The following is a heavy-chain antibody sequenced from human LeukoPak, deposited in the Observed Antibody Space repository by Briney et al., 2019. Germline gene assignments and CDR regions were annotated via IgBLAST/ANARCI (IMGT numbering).Heavy chain of an antibody. CDR1: GFTFSSYA. CDR2: ISGSGGGT. V-gene: IGHV3-23*01. CDR3: AKDPNSGSYYPYYFDY. J-gene: IGHJ4*02. D-gene: IGHD1-26*01. Sequence: GGSLRLSCAASGFTFSSYAMSWVRQAPGKGLEWVSAISGSGGGTYYADSVKGRFTISRDNSKNTLYLQMNSLRAEDTAVYYCAKDPNSGSYYPYYFDYWGQGTLVTVSS.